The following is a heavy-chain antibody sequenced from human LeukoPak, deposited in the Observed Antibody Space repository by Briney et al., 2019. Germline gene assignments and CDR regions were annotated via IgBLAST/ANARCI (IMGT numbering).Heavy chain of an antibody. CDR2: IKGDGSST. Sequence: GGSLRLSCAASGFTFSSYWMHWVRHTPGKGLVWVSRIKGDGSSTSYADSVKGRFTISRDNAKNTLYLQMNSLRAEDTAVYYCAKVGGAVAGWFDPWGQGTLVTVSS. D-gene: IGHD6-19*01. V-gene: IGHV3-74*01. CDR1: GFTFSSYW. J-gene: IGHJ5*02. CDR3: AKVGGAVAGWFDP.